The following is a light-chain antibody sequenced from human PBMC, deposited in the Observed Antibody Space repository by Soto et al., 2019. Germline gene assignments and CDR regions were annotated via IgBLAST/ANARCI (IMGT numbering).Light chain of an antibody. CDR2: DAS. CDR1: QSISKW. J-gene: IGKJ2*01. V-gene: IGKV1-5*01. CDR3: QQYHSNYT. Sequence: DIQMTQSPSTLSASVGDRVTITCRASQSISKWLAWYQQKPGKAPKFLMYDASTLESGVPPRFSGSGSGTEFTLTISSLQPDDFATYYCQQYHSNYTFGQGTKLEIK.